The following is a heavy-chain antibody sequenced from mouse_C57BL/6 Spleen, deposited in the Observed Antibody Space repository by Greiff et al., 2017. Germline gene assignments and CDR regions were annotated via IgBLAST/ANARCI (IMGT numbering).Heavy chain of an antibody. CDR3: ARAGGITTGYFDY. J-gene: IGHJ2*01. V-gene: IGHV1-82*01. CDR2: ISPGDGDT. D-gene: IGHD1-2*01. Sequence: VQRVESGPELVKPGASVKISCTASGYAFSSSWMTWVKQRPGKGLEWIGRISPGDGDTNYNGKFKGKATLTADKSSSTAYMQLRSLTSEDSAVYFCARAGGITTGYFDYWGQGSTLTVSS. CDR1: GYAFSSSW.